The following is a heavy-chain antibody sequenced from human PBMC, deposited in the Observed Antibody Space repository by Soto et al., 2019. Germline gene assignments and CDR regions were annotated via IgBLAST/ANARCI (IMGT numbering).Heavy chain of an antibody. J-gene: IGHJ3*02. CDR3: ARENGHCTDACNRGAFDI. Sequence: EVQVVESGGGPVKPGGSLRLSCAASGFTFSEYSFLWVRQAPGKGLEWLSFIANGDNHIFYSDSVKGRFTISRDNAKNSVYLQLNSLRADDSAVYYCARENGHCTDACNRGAFDIWGQGTMVTVSS. V-gene: IGHV3-21*01. D-gene: IGHD2-2*01. CDR2: IANGDNHI. CDR1: GFTFSEYS.